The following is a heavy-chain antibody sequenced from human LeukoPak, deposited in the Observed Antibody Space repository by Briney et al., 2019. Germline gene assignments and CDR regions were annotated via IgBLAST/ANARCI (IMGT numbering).Heavy chain of an antibody. V-gene: IGHV4-38-2*01. J-gene: IGHJ6*03. CDR3: ARLHYDFWSGSTYYMDV. Sequence: SETLSLTCAVSGYSISSGYYWGWIRQPPGKGLGWIGSIYYSGSSYYNPSLKSRVTISVDTSKNQFSLKLSSVTAADTAVYYCARLHYDFWSGSTYYMDVWGKGTTVTVSS. D-gene: IGHD3-3*01. CDR2: IYYSGSS. CDR1: GYSISSGYY.